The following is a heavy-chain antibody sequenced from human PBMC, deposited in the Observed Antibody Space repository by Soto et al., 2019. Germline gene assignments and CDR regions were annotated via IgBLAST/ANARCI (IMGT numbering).Heavy chain of an antibody. V-gene: IGHV3-72*01. CDR3: VRVPTRGRETSDY. D-gene: IGHD1-1*01. CDR2: FKNKADGSTT. Sequence: EVQLVESGGGLVQPGGSLRLSCAASGFTLSDHYMDWVRQAPGRALEWVGCFKNKADGSTTEYAASVKGRFIISRDDSKISLYRHMNRLKTEDTAVYYCVRVPTRGRETSDYWGQGTLVTVSS. CDR1: GFTLSDHY. J-gene: IGHJ4*02.